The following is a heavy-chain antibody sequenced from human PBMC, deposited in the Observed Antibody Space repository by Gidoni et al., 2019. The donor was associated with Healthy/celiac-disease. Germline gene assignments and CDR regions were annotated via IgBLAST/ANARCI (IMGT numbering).Heavy chain of an antibody. Sequence: QVQLVESGCGVVQPRRSLSLSLSFPGFPLMSYGMPWVRQAPGKGLEWVAVISYDGSNKYYADYVKGRFTISIDNSKNTLYLQMNSLRAEDTAVYYCAKDFAAGTGWYFDLWGRGTLVTVSS. CDR3: AKDFAAGTGWYFDL. CDR1: GFPLMSYG. CDR2: ISYDGSNK. D-gene: IGHD6-13*01. J-gene: IGHJ2*01. V-gene: IGHV3-30*18.